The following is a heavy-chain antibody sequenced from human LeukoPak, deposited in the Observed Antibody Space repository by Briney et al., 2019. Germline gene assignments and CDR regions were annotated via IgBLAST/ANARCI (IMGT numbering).Heavy chain of an antibody. CDR2: ISSSSSYI. CDR3: ARAPDYYDSSGYYSRTGYYYYMDV. D-gene: IGHD3-22*01. CDR1: GFTFSSYS. J-gene: IGHJ6*03. Sequence: PGRSLRLSCAASGFTFSSYSMNSVRQAPGKGLEWVSSISSSSSYIYYADSVKGRFTISRDNAKNSLYLKMNSLRSEETAVYYCARAPDYYDSSGYYSRTGYYYYMDVWGKGTTVTVSS. V-gene: IGHV3-21*01.